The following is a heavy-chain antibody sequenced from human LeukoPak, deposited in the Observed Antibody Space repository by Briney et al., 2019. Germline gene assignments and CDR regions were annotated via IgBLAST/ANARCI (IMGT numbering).Heavy chain of an antibody. Sequence: GASVKVSCKASGYTFTNYAMHWVRQAPGQRLEWMGWINAGNGNTKYSQNFQARVTITRDTSASTAYMELSSLGSEDTAVYYCARESVIAVDYWGQGTLVTVSS. CDR2: INAGNGNT. D-gene: IGHD6-19*01. J-gene: IGHJ4*01. V-gene: IGHV1-3*01. CDR1: GYTFTNYA. CDR3: ARESVIAVDY.